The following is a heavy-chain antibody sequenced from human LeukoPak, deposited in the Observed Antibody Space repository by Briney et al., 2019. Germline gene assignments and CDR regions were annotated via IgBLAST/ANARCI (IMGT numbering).Heavy chain of an antibody. CDR3: ARVRGGSYGDYGMDV. CDR1: GGSFSSGDYF. CDR2: IYYSGST. J-gene: IGHJ6*02. V-gene: IGHV4-30-4*01. Sequence: SETLSLTCTVSGGSFSSGDYFWSWIRQPPGKGLEWIGYIYYSGSTYYNPSLKSRVTISVDTSKSQFSLRLSSVTAADTAVYYCARVRGGSYGDYGMDVWGQGTTVTVSS. D-gene: IGHD1-26*01.